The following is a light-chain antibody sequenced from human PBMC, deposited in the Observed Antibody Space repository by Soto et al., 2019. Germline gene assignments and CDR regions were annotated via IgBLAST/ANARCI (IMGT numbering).Light chain of an antibody. V-gene: IGKV3-15*01. CDR2: GAS. Sequence: EIVMTQSPATLSVSPGERATLSCRASQSVSSSLAWYQQKPGQAPRLLIYGASTRATDIPARFSGSGSGTEFTLTISSLQSEDFAVYYCQQYNSWPPFTFGPGTKVDIK. CDR1: QSVSSS. CDR3: QQYNSWPPFT. J-gene: IGKJ3*01.